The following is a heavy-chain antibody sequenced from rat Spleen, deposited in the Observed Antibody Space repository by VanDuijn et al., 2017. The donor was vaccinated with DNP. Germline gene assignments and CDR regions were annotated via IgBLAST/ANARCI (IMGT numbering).Heavy chain of an antibody. Sequence: EVQLVESGGGLVQPGRSLKLSCAASGFTFSDHNMAWVRQAPKKSLEWVATISYDGSSTYYPDSVKGRFTISRDNAKSTLYLQMNSLRSEDTATYHCTRERRITVATTDYFDYWGQGVMVTVSS. CDR3: TRERRITVATTDYFDY. D-gene: IGHD1-3*01. V-gene: IGHV5-7*01. CDR1: GFTFSDHN. J-gene: IGHJ2*01. CDR2: ISYDGSST.